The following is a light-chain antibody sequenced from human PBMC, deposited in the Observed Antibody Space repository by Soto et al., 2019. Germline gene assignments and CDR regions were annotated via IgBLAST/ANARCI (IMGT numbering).Light chain of an antibody. V-gene: IGKV1-5*01. CDR2: DAS. CDR1: QSISSW. CDR3: QQYNSYSPT. J-gene: IGKJ1*01. Sequence: DIQMSQSPSTLSASVGEKVTITCRASQSISSWLAWYQQKPGKAPKLLIYDASSLESGVPSRFSGSGSGTEFTLTISSLQPDDFATYYCQQYNSYSPTFGQGTKV.